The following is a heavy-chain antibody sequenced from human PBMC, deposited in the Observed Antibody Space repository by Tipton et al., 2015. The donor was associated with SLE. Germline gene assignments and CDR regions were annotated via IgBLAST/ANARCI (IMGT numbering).Heavy chain of an antibody. J-gene: IGHJ3*02. V-gene: IGHV4-59*04. CDR1: GGSISSYY. CDR3: ASKGYSGYANAFDI. Sequence: TLSLTCTVSGGSISSYYWSWIRQPPGKGLEWIGYIYYSGSTYYNPSLKSRVTISVDTSKNQFSLKLSSVTAADTAVYYCASKGYSGYANAFDIWGQGTMVTVSS. CDR2: IYYSGST. D-gene: IGHD5-12*01.